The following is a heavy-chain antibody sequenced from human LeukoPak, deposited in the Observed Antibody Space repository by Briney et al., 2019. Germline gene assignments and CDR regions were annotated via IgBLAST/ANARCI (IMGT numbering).Heavy chain of an antibody. J-gene: IGHJ6*03. CDR2: ISSSSSLI. Sequence: GGSLRLSCAASGFTFSSYAMNWVRQAPGRGLEWVSCISSSSSLIFYSDSVRGRFTISRDNAKNLLYLHMNSLRVEDTAVYYCAKVDRGDYSSSPVPYYNYYMNVWGKGTTVTVSS. CDR3: AKVDRGDYSSSPVPYYNYYMNV. CDR1: GFTFSSYA. D-gene: IGHD6-13*01. V-gene: IGHV3-21*01.